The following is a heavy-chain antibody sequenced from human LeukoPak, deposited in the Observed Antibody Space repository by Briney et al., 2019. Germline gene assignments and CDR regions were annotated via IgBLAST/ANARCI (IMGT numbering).Heavy chain of an antibody. CDR1: GFTFSSYA. D-gene: IGHD1-26*01. CDR2: ISGSGGST. J-gene: IGHJ4*02. Sequence: PGGSLRLSCAASGFTFSSYAMSWVRQAPGKGLEWVSAISGSGGSTYYADSVKGRFTISRDNSKNTLYLQMNSLRAEDTAVYYCASSPSSGSYYGVFDYWGQGTLVTVSS. V-gene: IGHV3-23*01. CDR3: ASSPSSGSYYGVFDY.